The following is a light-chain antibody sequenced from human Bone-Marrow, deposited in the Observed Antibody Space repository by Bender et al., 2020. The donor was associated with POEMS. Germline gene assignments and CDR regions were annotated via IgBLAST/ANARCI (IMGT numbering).Light chain of an antibody. J-gene: IGLJ1*01. V-gene: IGLV3-1*01. CDR2: EDN. Sequence: SYELTQPPSLSVSAGQTGSITCSGDKLGGKFSSWYQQKPGQSPVLVIYEDNKRPSGIPERFSGSNSGNTATLTIIGTQAMDEADYYCLTWDSATDTYVFGGGTTVTVL. CDR3: LTWDSATDTYV. CDR1: KLGGKF.